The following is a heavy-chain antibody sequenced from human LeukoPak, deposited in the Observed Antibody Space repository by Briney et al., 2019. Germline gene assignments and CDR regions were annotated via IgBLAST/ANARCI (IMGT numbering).Heavy chain of an antibody. V-gene: IGHV1-2*02. Sequence: ASVKVSCKASGYTFTGYYMHWVRQAPGQGLEWMGWINPNSGGTNYAQKFQGRVTMTRDTSISTAYMELRRLRSDDTAVYYCARGTGYSSRHDYWGQGTLVTVSS. J-gene: IGHJ4*02. CDR1: GYTFTGYY. CDR3: ARGTGYSSRHDY. D-gene: IGHD6-13*01. CDR2: INPNSGGT.